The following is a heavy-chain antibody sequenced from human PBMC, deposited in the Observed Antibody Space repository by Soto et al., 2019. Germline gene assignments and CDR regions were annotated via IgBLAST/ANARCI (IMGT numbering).Heavy chain of an antibody. D-gene: IGHD3-3*01. CDR3: ASITIFGVVIPQYYSDY. V-gene: IGHV1-69*01. CDR1: GGTFSSYA. Sequence: QVQLVQSGAEVKKPGSSVKVSCKASGGTFSSYAISWVRQAPGQGLEWMGGIIPIFGTANYAQKFQGRVTITADESTSTAYMELSSLRSEDTAVYYCASITIFGVVIPQYYSDYWGQGTLVTVSS. J-gene: IGHJ4*02. CDR2: IIPIFGTA.